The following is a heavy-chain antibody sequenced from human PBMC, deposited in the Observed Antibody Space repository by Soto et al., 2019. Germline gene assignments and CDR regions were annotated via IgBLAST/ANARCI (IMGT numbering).Heavy chain of an antibody. V-gene: IGHV4-59*08. J-gene: IGHJ4*02. D-gene: IGHD3-10*01. CDR1: GGSISSYY. CDR2: IYYSGST. CDR3: AIQVPGPYGSGRYFDY. Sequence: QVQLQESGPGLVKPSETLSLTCTVSGGSISSYYWSWIRQPPGKGLEWIGYIYYSGSTNYNPSLNSGVTRSLAPSKNQSSPKLSSVAAADTAVQYRAIQVPGPYGSGRYFDYWGQGTLVTVSS.